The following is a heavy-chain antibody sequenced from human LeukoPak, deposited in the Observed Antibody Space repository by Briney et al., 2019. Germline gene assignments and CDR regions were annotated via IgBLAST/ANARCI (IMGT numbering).Heavy chain of an antibody. D-gene: IGHD1-26*01. J-gene: IGHJ4*02. V-gene: IGHV4-34*01. Sequence: PSETLSLTCAVYGGSFSGYYWSWIRQPPGKGLEWIGEINHSGSTNYNPSLKSRVPISVDTSKNQFSLKLSSVAAADTAVYYCARGRRGAHYFDYWGQGTLVTVSS. CDR3: ARGRRGAHYFDY. CDR1: GGSFSGYY. CDR2: INHSGST.